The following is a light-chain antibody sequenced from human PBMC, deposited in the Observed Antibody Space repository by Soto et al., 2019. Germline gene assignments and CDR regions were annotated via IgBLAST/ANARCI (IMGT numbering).Light chain of an antibody. Sequence: QSALTQPASVSGSPGQSITISCSGTNSDVGGYNYVSWYQQHPGRAPKLMIYEVTNRPSGVSHRFSGSKSGNTASLTISGLQAEDEGEYFFSSYTSTSTLVFGGGTKLTVL. J-gene: IGLJ3*02. V-gene: IGLV2-14*01. CDR2: EVT. CDR1: NSDVGGYNY. CDR3: SSYTSTSTLV.